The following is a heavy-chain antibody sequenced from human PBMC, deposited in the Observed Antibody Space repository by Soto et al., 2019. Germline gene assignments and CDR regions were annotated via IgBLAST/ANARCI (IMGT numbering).Heavy chain of an antibody. V-gene: IGHV5-10-1*01. J-gene: IGHJ6*02. CDR2: IDPSDPYT. CDR3: ARGDTAMARYGMDV. CDR1: GYSFTSYW. D-gene: IGHD5-18*01. Sequence: PGESLKNWYKGSGYSFTSYWISCVRQMPGKGLEWMGRIDPSDPYTNYSPSFQGHVTISADKSISTAYLQWSSLKASDTAMYYCARGDTAMARYGMDVWGQGTTVTVSS.